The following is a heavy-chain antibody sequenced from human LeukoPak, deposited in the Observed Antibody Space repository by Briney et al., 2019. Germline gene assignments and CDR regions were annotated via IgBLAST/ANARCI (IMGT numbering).Heavy chain of an antibody. V-gene: IGHV3-43*02. J-gene: IGHJ4*02. CDR1: GFTFDDYA. Sequence: GGSLRLSCAASGFTFDDYAMHWVRQAPGKGVEWVSLISGDGGSTYYADSVKGRFTISRDNRKNSLYLQMNSLRTEDTALYYCAKDISPIGEVFDYWGQGTLVTVSS. CDR2: ISGDGGST. D-gene: IGHD2/OR15-2a*01. CDR3: AKDISPIGEVFDY.